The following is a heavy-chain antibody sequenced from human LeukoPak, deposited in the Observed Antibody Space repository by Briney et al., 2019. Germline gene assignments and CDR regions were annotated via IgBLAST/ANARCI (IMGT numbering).Heavy chain of an antibody. CDR1: GFTFNSHA. J-gene: IGHJ4*02. CDR3: ARDSGYSTGYYPSGY. CDR2: ISYDGDKK. D-gene: IGHD3-22*01. V-gene: IGHV3-30-3*01. Sequence: GGSLRLSCTASGFTFNSHAMHWVRQAPGKGLEWLAVISYDGDKKHYADSVKGRFTISRDDSKNTLNLQMNSLRAEDTAVYYCARDSGYSTGYYPSGYWGQGTLVTVSS.